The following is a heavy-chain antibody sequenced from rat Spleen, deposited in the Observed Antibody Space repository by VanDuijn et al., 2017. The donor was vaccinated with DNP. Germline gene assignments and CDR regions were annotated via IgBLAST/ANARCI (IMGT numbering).Heavy chain of an antibody. Sequence: EVQLAESDGGLIQPGRSLKLSCAASGFTFSDYYMAWVRQAPTKGLEWVATNSYDGSSAYYRDSVKGRFTVSRDNAKSTLYLQMDSLRSEDTATYYCARRSNNVFDYWGQGVMVTVSS. J-gene: IGHJ2*01. CDR3: ARRSNNVFDY. D-gene: IGHD1-10*01. CDR2: NSYDGSSA. V-gene: IGHV5-29*01. CDR1: GFTFSDYY.